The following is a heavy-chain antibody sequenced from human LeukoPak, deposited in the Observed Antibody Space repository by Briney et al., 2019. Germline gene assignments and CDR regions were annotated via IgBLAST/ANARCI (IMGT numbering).Heavy chain of an antibody. D-gene: IGHD6-13*01. CDR1: GYTFTSYG. J-gene: IGHJ4*02. CDR3: ARDWLAAAGRRGSDY. Sequence: ASVKVSCKASGYTFTSYGISWVRQAPGQGLEWMGWISAYNGNTNYAQKLQGRVTMTTDTSTSAAYMELRSLRSDDTAVYYCARDWLAAAGRRGSDYWGQGTLVTVSS. V-gene: IGHV1-18*01. CDR2: ISAYNGNT.